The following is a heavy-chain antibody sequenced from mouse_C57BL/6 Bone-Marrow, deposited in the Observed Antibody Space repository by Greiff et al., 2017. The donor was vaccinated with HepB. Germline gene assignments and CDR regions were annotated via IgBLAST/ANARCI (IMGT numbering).Heavy chain of an antibody. J-gene: IGHJ4*01. V-gene: IGHV1-19*01. CDR2: INPYNGGT. D-gene: IGHD2-5*01. CDR3: ARPFYYSNFPLAMDY. CDR1: GYTFTDYY. Sequence: EVKLVESGPVLVKPGASVKMSCKASGYTFTDYYMNWVKQSHGKSLEWIGVINPYNGGTSYNQKFKGKATLTVDKSSSTAYMERNSLTSEDSAVYYCARPFYYSNFPLAMDYWGQGTSVTVSS.